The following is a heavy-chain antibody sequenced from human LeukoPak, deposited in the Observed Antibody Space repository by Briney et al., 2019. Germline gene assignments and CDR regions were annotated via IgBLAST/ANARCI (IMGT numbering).Heavy chain of an antibody. J-gene: IGHJ4*02. CDR2: ISSSSSYI. D-gene: IGHD6-19*01. CDR1: GFTFSTYS. CDR3: ARDRSASIAVVTAEIDY. V-gene: IGHV3-21*01. Sequence: PGRSLRLSCAASGFTFSTYSMNWVRQAPGKGLEWVSSISSSSSYIYYADSVKGRFTISRDNAKDSLYLQMNGLRAEDTAVYYCARDRSASIAVVTAEIDYWGQGTLVTVSS.